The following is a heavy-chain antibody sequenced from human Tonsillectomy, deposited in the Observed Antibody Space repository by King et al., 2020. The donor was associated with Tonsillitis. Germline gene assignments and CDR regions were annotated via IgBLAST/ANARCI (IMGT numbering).Heavy chain of an antibody. Sequence: VQLVESGGGLVQPGGSLRLSCSASGFTFSSYAMQWVRQAPGKGLEYVSAISSNGGNTYYADSVEGRFTISRDNSKNTLYLQMSSLRPEDTAVYYCVKEYYVHVWGSYRPFDYWGQGTLVTVSS. V-gene: IGHV3-64D*06. CDR1: GFTFSSYA. CDR3: VKEYYVHVWGSYRPFDY. J-gene: IGHJ4*02. D-gene: IGHD3-16*02. CDR2: ISSNGGNT.